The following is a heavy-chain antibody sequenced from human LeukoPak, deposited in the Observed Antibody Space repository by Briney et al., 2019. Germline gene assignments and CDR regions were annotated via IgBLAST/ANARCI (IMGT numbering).Heavy chain of an antibody. CDR1: GFTFSSYS. V-gene: IGHV3-21*01. Sequence: PGGSLRLSCAASGFTFSSYSMNWVRQAPGKGLEWVSSISSSSSYIYYADSVKGRFTISRDNAKNSLYLQMNSLRAEDTAVYYCARDGDSLYYYYMDVWGKGTTVTISS. D-gene: IGHD2-21*01. CDR2: ISSSSSYI. CDR3: ARDGDSLYYYYMDV. J-gene: IGHJ6*03.